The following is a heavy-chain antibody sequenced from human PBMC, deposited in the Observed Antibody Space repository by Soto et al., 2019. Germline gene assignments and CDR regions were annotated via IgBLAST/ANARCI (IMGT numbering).Heavy chain of an antibody. V-gene: IGHV1-69*01. J-gene: IGHJ6*02. D-gene: IGHD3-3*01. CDR2: IIPFYGTT. Sequence: QVQPVQSGAEVKKLGSSVKVSCKTSGVTLPKYGINWVRQAPGQGLEWMGGIIPFYGTTNYAQKFQGRVMITADGPRRKVSMEGSLLTSEDTALYYWASGELEARPVHYDFFTTVGGMVSGLDVWGQGTTVTVSS. CDR3: ASGELEARPVHYDFFTTVGGMVSGLDV. CDR1: GVTLPKYG.